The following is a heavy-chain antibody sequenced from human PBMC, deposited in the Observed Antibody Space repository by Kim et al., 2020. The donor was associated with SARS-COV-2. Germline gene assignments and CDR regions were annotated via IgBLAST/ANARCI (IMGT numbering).Heavy chain of an antibody. CDR1: GFTFSSYA. D-gene: IGHD3-22*01. Sequence: GGSLRLSCAASGFTFSSYAMSWVRQTPGKGLEWVSVISGSGGSTYYADSVKGRFTISRDDSKNTLYLQMNSLRAEDSAVYYCAKATSAYYQTGMDVWGQGTTVTVSS. V-gene: IGHV3-23*01. CDR3: AKATSAYYQTGMDV. CDR2: ISGSGGST. J-gene: IGHJ6*02.